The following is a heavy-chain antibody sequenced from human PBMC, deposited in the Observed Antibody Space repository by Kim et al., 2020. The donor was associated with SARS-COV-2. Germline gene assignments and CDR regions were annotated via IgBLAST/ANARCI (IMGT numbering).Heavy chain of an antibody. CDR1: GYTFTGYY. V-gene: IGHV1-2*02. Sequence: ASVKVSCKASGYTFTGYYMHWVRQAPGQGLEWMGWINPNSGGTNYAQKFQGRVTMTRDTSISTAYMELSRLRSDDTAMYYCATEGYYYDSSGYYYFDYWGQGTLVTVSS. CDR3: ATEGYYYDSSGYYYFDY. D-gene: IGHD3-22*01. J-gene: IGHJ4*02. CDR2: INPNSGGT.